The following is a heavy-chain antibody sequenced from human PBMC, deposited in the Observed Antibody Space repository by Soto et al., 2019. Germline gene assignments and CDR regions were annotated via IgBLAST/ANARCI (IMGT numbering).Heavy chain of an antibody. D-gene: IGHD3-22*01. CDR3: ARGGSSGDYGMDV. CDR1: GGSISSGDYY. Sequence: QVQLQESGPGLVKPSQTLSLTCTVSGGSISSGDYYWSWIRQPPGKGLEWIGYIYYSGSTYYNPSLKSRSXXAXDXXKNQFSLKRSSVTAADTAVYYCARGGSSGDYGMDVWGQGTTVTVSS. CDR2: IYYSGST. V-gene: IGHV4-30-4*01. J-gene: IGHJ6*02.